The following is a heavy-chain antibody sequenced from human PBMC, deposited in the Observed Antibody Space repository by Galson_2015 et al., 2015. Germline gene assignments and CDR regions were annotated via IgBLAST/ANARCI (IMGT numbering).Heavy chain of an antibody. Sequence: SLRLSCAASGFTVSSNYMSWVRQAPGKGLEWVAVISNDGSNKYYADSVKGRFTISRDNSKNTLYLQMNSLRAEDTAVYYCAKFRSSGWYVTYAFDYWGQGTLVTVSS. CDR1: GFTVSSNY. CDR2: ISNDGSNK. CDR3: AKFRSSGWYVTYAFDY. D-gene: IGHD6-19*01. V-gene: IGHV3-30*18. J-gene: IGHJ4*02.